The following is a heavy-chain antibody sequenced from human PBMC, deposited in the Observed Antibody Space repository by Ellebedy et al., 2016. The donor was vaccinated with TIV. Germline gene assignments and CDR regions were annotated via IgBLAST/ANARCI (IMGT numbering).Heavy chain of an antibody. V-gene: IGHV3-30*02. CDR2: IRFDGRNK. CDR1: GFTFSYYG. J-gene: IGHJ4*02. CDR3: GKEKAIVATIYDGIDY. D-gene: IGHD5-12*01. Sequence: GESLKISCAASGFTFSYYGMYWVRQAPGKVLEWVTFIRFDGRNKYYEDSVKGRFPVSRDISKNKLYLQINSLRPENTAAYFCGKEKAIVATIYDGIDYWGQGTLVTVSP.